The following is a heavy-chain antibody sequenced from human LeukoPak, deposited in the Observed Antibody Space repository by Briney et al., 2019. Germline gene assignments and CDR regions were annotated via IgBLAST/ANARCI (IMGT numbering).Heavy chain of an antibody. J-gene: IGHJ4*02. CDR3: ARVGGYSSGWCPNSPVDY. CDR2: IKQDGSEK. D-gene: IGHD6-19*01. V-gene: IGHV3-7*01. Sequence: GGSLRLSCAASGFTFSSYWMSWVRQAPGKGLEWVANIKQDGSEKYYVDSVKGRFTISRDNAKNSLYLQMNSLRAEDTAVYYCARVGGYSSGWCPNSPVDYWGQGTLVTVSS. CDR1: GFTFSSYW.